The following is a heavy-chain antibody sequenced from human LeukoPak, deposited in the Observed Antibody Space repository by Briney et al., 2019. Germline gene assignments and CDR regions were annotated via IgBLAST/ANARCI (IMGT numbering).Heavy chain of an antibody. Sequence: GGSLRLSCAASGFTFSSYWVSWVRQAPGKGLEWVANIKQDGSEKYYVDSVKGRFTISRDNAKNSLYLQMNSLRAEDTAVYYCARDDCSSTSCYHNWFDPWGQGTLVTVSS. D-gene: IGHD2-2*01. V-gene: IGHV3-7*01. CDR3: ARDDCSSTSCYHNWFDP. J-gene: IGHJ5*02. CDR1: GFTFSSYW. CDR2: IKQDGSEK.